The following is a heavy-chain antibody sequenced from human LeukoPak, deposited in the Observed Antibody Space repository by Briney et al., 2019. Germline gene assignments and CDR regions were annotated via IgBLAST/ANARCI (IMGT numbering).Heavy chain of an antibody. D-gene: IGHD3-3*01. Sequence: SETLSLTCTVSGGSISSYYWSWIRQPPGKGLEWIGYIYYNGSTNYNPSLKSRVTISVDTSKNQFSLKLSSVTAADTAVYYCARSYYDFWSGYPNWFDPWGQGTLVTVSS. CDR1: GGSISSYY. V-gene: IGHV4-59*12. CDR3: ARSYYDFWSGYPNWFDP. J-gene: IGHJ5*02. CDR2: IYYNGST.